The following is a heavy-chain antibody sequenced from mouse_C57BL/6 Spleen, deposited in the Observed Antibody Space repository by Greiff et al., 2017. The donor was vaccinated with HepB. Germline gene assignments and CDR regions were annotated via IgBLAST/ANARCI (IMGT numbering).Heavy chain of an antibody. V-gene: IGHV1-69*01. J-gene: IGHJ2*01. Sequence: QVQLKQPGAELVMPGASVKLSCKASGYTFTSYWMHWVKQRPGQGLEWIGEIDPSDSYTNYNQKFKGKSTLTVDKSSSTAYMQLSSLTSEDSAVYYCAALWLRGDYWGQGTTLTVSS. D-gene: IGHD2-2*01. CDR1: GYTFTSYW. CDR2: IDPSDSYT. CDR3: AALWLRGDY.